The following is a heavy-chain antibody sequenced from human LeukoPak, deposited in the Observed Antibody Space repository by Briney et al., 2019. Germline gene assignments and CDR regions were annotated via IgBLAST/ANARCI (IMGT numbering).Heavy chain of an antibody. CDR1: GFTVSGNY. CDR2: IYSGGTT. J-gene: IGHJ4*02. D-gene: IGHD3-22*01. V-gene: IGHV3-53*05. Sequence: GGSLRLSCAVSGFTVSGNYMSWVRQAPGKGLEWVSLIYSGGTTYYADSVKGRFTISRDNAKNSLYLQMNSLRAEDTALYYCAKDVTRGSGYYSPTFDYWGQGTLVTVSS. CDR3: AKDVTRGSGYYSPTFDY.